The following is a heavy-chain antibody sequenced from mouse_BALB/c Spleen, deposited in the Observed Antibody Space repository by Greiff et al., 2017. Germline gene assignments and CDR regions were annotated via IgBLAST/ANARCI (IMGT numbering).Heavy chain of an antibody. Sequence: DVKLVESGGGLVQPGGSLKLSCAASGFTFSSYGMSWVRQTPDKRLELVATINSNGGSTYYPDSVKGRFTISRDNAKNTLYLQMSSLKSEDTAMYYCARDSRLAYYAMDYWGQGTSVTVSS. CDR2: INSNGGST. CDR1: GFTFSSYG. V-gene: IGHV5-6-3*01. CDR3: ARDSRLAYYAMDY. J-gene: IGHJ4*01.